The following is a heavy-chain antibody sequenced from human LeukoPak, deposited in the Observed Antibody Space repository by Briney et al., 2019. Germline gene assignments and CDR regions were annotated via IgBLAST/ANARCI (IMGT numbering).Heavy chain of an antibody. Sequence: ASVKVSCKASGYTFTGYYMHWVRQAPGQGLEWMGWINPNSGGTNYAQKFQGRVTMTRDTSISTAYMELSRLRSDDTAVYYCARLYCSSTSCKDAFDIWGQGTMVTVSS. CDR1: GYTFTGYY. CDR3: ARLYCSSTSCKDAFDI. D-gene: IGHD2-2*01. J-gene: IGHJ3*02. CDR2: INPNSGGT. V-gene: IGHV1-2*02.